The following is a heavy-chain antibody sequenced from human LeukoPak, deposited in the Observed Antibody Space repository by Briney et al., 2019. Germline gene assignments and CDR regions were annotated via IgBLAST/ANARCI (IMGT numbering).Heavy chain of an antibody. CDR1: GGSISSSSYS. J-gene: IGHJ4*02. Sequence: SETLSLTCTVSGGSISSSSYSWGWIRQPPGKGLEWIGSIYYSGSTYYNPSLKSRVTISVDTSKNQFSLKLSSVTAADTAVYYCASTYSSSWNDYWGQGTLVTVSS. V-gene: IGHV4-39*01. CDR3: ASTYSSSWNDY. D-gene: IGHD6-13*01. CDR2: IYYSGST.